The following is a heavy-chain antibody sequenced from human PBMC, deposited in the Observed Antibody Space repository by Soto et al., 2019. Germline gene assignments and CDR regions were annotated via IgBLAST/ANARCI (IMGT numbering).Heavy chain of an antibody. V-gene: IGHV4-59*08. J-gene: IGHJ6*02. CDR3: ARHGFGPLHGLVDV. Sequence: QVQLQESGPGLVKPSETLSLTCTVSGGSITNYYCSWFRQPPGKGLEWIGYINYDGYSAYNLSLSVRVTLSMDASKTQFSLMLESVTATDTAVYYCARHGFGPLHGLVDVWGPGTTVIVSS. D-gene: IGHD3-10*01. CDR2: INYDGYS. CDR1: GGSITNYY.